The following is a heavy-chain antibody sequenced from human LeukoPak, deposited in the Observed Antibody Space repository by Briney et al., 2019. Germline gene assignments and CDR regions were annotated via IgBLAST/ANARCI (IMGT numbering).Heavy chain of an antibody. CDR1: GGSISSYY. J-gene: IGHJ6*03. CDR2: IYYSGST. D-gene: IGHD5-12*01. Sequence: PSETLSLTCTVSGGSISSYYWSWIRQPPGKGLEWIGYIYYSGSTNYNPSLKSRVTISVDTSKNQFSLKLRYVTAADTAVYFCATHSPEWRYSGYYNFYYMDVWGKGTTVTVSS. V-gene: IGHV4-59*01. CDR3: ATHSPEWRYSGYYNFYYMDV.